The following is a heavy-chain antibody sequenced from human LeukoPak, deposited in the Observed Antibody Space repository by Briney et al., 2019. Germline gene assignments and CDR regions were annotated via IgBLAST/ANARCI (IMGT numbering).Heavy chain of an antibody. CDR3: GTDLKGGNSDWFDP. CDR1: GFPFRSYA. J-gene: IGHJ5*02. D-gene: IGHD4-23*01. Sequence: GSLRLSCAAPGFPFRSYAMHWVRQAPGRGLEWGAFIRYDGSKTNYGTSVKGRFTISRDNSKHTLYLQMNSLRPEDTAVYYCGTDLKGGNSDWFDPWGQGTLVTVSS. V-gene: IGHV3-30*02. CDR2: IRYDGSKT.